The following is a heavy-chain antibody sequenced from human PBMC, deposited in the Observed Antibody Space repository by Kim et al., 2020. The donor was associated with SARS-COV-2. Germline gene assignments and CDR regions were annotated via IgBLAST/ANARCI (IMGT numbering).Heavy chain of an antibody. V-gene: IGHV4-34*01. Sequence: NYNPYLKSRFAIAVDPSKNQFSLQLSSVTAADTAVYYCARGPRMGTPFDYWGQGTLVTVSS. CDR3: ARGPRMGTPFDY. J-gene: IGHJ4*02. D-gene: IGHD1-1*01.